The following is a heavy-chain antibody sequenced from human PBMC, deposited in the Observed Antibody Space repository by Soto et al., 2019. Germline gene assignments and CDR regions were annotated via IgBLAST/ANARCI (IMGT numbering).Heavy chain of an antibody. J-gene: IGHJ6*02. V-gene: IGHV1-69*13. Sequence: ASVKVSCKASGGTFSSYAISWVRQAPGQGLEWMGGIIPIFGTANDAQKFQGRVTITADESTSTAYMELSSLRSEDTAVYYCARPEYSSLSPPPPYYYYYGMDVWGQGTTVTVSS. CDR2: IIPIFGTA. CDR3: ARPEYSSLSPPPPYYYYYGMDV. CDR1: GGTFSSYA. D-gene: IGHD6-6*01.